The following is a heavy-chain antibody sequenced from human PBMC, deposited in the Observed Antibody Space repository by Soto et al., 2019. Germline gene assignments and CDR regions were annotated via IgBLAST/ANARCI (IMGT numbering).Heavy chain of an antibody. J-gene: IGHJ6*03. CDR1: GGSISSGGYS. CDR3: AWGGDGDYEVFYYMDV. Sequence: SETPSLTCAVSGGSISSGGYSWSWIRQPPGKGLEWIGYIYHSGSTYYTPSLKSRVTISVARSKNHFSLKLSSVTAADTAVSYCAWGGDGDYEVFYYMDVWVRVTTVTVSS. CDR2: IYHSGST. D-gene: IGHD4-17*01. V-gene: IGHV4-30-2*01.